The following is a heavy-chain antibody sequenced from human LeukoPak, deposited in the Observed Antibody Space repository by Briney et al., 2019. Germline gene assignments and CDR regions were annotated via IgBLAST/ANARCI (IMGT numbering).Heavy chain of an antibody. CDR2: ITGGSNTI. J-gene: IGHJ4*02. D-gene: IGHD2-15*01. CDR3: ARDRMGGSFDY. CDR1: GFTFDTYG. V-gene: IGHV3-48*01. Sequence: GGSLRLSCAASGFTFDTYGMNWVRQAPGKGLEWVSFITGGSNTIYYADSVKGRFTISRDNAKNSLCLQMNSLRVEDTAVYYCARDRMGGSFDYWGQGTLVTVSS.